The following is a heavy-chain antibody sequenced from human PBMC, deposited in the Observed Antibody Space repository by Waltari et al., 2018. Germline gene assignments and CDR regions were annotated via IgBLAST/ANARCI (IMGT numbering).Heavy chain of an antibody. CDR3: VRGGTGMQRVESLDY. CDR2: ISDTSTYI. V-gene: IGHV3-21*01. Sequence: EVQLVESGGGLVKPGGSLRLSCAASVCTFKAYSMNWVRQAPGKGLEWVSSISDTSTYIYYAVSLRGRFTTSRDNAKNSLYLQLNSLRAEDTAVYYCVRGGTGMQRVESLDYWGQGILVTVSS. J-gene: IGHJ4*02. D-gene: IGHD1-26*01. CDR1: VCTFKAYS.